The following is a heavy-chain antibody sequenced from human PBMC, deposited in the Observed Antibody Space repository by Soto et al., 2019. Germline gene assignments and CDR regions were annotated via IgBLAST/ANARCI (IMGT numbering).Heavy chain of an antibody. Sequence: QVQLVQSGAEVKKPGSSVKVSCKASGGTFSTYTIIWVRQAPGQGLEWMGRILPMLDITNSAQRLQGRVTITAAKSTSTAYLELSCLRSEVTAVYYCTLGSWSAETFDIWGRGTMVTVSS. CDR2: ILPMLDIT. CDR3: TLGSWSAETFDI. CDR1: GGTFSTYT. J-gene: IGHJ3*02. V-gene: IGHV1-69*02. D-gene: IGHD6-13*01.